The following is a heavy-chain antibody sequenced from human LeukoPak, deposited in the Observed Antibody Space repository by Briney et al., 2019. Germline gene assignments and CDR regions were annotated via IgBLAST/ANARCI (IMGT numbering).Heavy chain of an antibody. CDR1: GGTFSSYA. CDR2: IIPIFGTA. D-gene: IGHD6-19*01. J-gene: IGHJ4*02. V-gene: IGHV1-69*13. Sequence: ASVKVSCKASGGTFSSYAISWVRQAPGQGLEWMGGIIPIFGTANYAQKFQGRVTITADESTSTAYMELSSLRSEDTAVYYCATAPEWLGYYFDYWGQGTLVTVSS. CDR3: ATAPEWLGYYFDY.